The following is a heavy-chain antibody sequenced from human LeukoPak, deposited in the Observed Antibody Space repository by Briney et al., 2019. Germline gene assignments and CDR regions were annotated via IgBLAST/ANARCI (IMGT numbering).Heavy chain of an antibody. CDR2: IKKDGSEK. CDR1: GFTFSSNW. CDR3: ARDLSSGISDYGDGG. J-gene: IGHJ4*02. Sequence: GGSLRLSCTASGFTFSSNWMSWVRQAPGKGLEWVANIKKDGSEKYYVDSVKGRFTISRDNAKNSLYLQMNSLRAEDTAVYYCARDLSSGISDYGDGGWGQGTLVTVSS. D-gene: IGHD4-17*01. V-gene: IGHV3-7*05.